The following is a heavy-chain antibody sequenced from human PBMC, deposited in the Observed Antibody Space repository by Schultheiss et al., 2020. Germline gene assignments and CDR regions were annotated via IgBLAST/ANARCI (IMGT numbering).Heavy chain of an antibody. D-gene: IGHD5-24*01. CDR2: IYYSGST. Sequence: SETLSLTCTVSGGSISSYYWSWIRQPPGKGLEWIGYIYYSGSTNYNPSLKSRVTISVDTSKNQFSLKLSSVTAADTAVYYCARGGMATIHFDYWGQGTLVTVSS. V-gene: IGHV4-59*01. CDR1: GGSISSYY. CDR3: ARGGMATIHFDY. J-gene: IGHJ4*02.